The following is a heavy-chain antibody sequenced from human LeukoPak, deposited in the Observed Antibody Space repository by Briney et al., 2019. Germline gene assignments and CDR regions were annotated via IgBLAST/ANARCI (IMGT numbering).Heavy chain of an antibody. CDR1: AYTFTSYD. CDR3: ASDQRYGYNLGY. V-gene: IGHV1-8*01. Sequence: ASVKLSCSSSAYTFTSYDINWVRQATGQGLEWMGWMNPNSGNTAYAQKFQDRVTMTRNNSITPAYMERTSLRSEATALFYCASDQRYGYNLGYWGPGTLVTVSS. J-gene: IGHJ4*02. CDR2: MNPNSGNT. D-gene: IGHD5-24*01.